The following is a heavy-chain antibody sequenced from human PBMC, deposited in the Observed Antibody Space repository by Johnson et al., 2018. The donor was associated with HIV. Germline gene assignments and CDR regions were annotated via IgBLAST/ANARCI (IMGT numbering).Heavy chain of an antibody. CDR2: ISYDGSNK. Sequence: QVYLVESGGGVVQPGRSLRLSCAASGFTFSSYAMHWVRQAPGKGLEWVAVISYDGSNKYYADSVKGRFTISRDNSKNTLYLQMNSLRAEDTAVYYCSRDLAPRPPARLDVFDVWGQGTMVTVS. D-gene: IGHD2-15*01. J-gene: IGHJ3*01. CDR1: GFTFSSYA. V-gene: IGHV3-30-3*01. CDR3: SRDLAPRPPARLDVFDV.